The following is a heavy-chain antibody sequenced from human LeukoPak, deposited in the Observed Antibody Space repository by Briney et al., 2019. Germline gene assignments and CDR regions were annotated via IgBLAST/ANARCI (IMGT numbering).Heavy chain of an antibody. CDR3: ARANAYDILTGYYTTYYFDY. CDR1: GYTFTGYY. CDR2: INPNSGGT. J-gene: IGHJ4*02. Sequence: ASVKVSCKASGYTFTGYYMHWVRQAPGQGLEWMGWINPNSGGTNYAQKFQGRVTMTRDTSISTAYMELSRLRSDDTAVYYCARANAYDILTGYYTTYYFDYWGQGTLVTVSS. D-gene: IGHD3-9*01. V-gene: IGHV1-2*02.